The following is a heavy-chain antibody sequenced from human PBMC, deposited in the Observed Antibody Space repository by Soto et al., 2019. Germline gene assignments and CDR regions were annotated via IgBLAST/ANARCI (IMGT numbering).Heavy chain of an antibody. V-gene: IGHV3-30*03. D-gene: IGHD6-19*01. Sequence: QVQLVESGGGVVQPGRSLRLSCAASGFTFSSYGMHWVRQAPGKGLEWVAVISYDGSNKYYADSVKGRFTISRDNSKNTLYLQRNSLRAEDTAVYYCASYSSGWYPLDYWGQGTLVTVSS. CDR1: GFTFSSYG. J-gene: IGHJ4*02. CDR2: ISYDGSNK. CDR3: ASYSSGWYPLDY.